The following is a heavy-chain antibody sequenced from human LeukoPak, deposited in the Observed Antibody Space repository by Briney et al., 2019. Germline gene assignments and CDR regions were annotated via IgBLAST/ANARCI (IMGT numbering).Heavy chain of an antibody. CDR2: INHSGST. Sequence: SETLSLTCAVYGGSFSGYYWSWIRQPPGKGLEWIGEINHSGSTNYNPSLKSRVTISVDTSKNQFPLKLSSVTAADTAVYYCVRVMGPAANLGAKKRGTLDYWGQGTLVTVSS. CDR3: VRVMGPAANLGAKKRGTLDY. J-gene: IGHJ4*02. D-gene: IGHD2-2*01. CDR1: GGSFSGYY. V-gene: IGHV4-34*01.